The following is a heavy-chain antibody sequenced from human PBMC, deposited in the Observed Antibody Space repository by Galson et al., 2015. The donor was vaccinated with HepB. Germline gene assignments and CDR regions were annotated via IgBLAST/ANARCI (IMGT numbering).Heavy chain of an antibody. CDR3: ARSWGTTVVTRRVFAS. J-gene: IGHJ4*02. CDR1: GYTFTRYD. V-gene: IGHV1-8*01. CDR2: MNPNSGDT. Sequence: SVKVSCKASGYTFTRYDIHWVRQAPGQGLEWVRSMNPNSGDTDHPQKFQGRLTMTRDTSTSTAYLELSSLSSEDMAVYYCARSWGTTVVTRRVFASWGQGSLVTVSS. D-gene: IGHD4-23*01.